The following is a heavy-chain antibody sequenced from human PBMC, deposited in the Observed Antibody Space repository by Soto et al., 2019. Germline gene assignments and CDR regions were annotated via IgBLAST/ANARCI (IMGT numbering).Heavy chain of an antibody. D-gene: IGHD3-10*01. CDR3: ARVLVTMVRGVIAYGMDV. CDR1: GGTFSSYA. CDR2: IIPIFGTA. V-gene: IGHV1-69*13. J-gene: IGHJ6*02. Sequence: WASVKVSCKASGGTFSSYAISWVRQAPGQGLEWMGGIIPIFGTANYAQKFQGRVTITADESTSTAYMELSSLRSEDTAVYYCARVLVTMVRGVIAYGMDVWGQGTTVTVSS.